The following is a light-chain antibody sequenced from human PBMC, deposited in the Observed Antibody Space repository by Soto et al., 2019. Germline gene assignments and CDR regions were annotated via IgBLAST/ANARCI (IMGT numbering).Light chain of an antibody. CDR1: QNISSY. V-gene: IGKV3-11*01. J-gene: IGKJ4*01. CDR2: DVS. CDR3: QQYGRSPLT. Sequence: EIVLTQSPGTLSLSPGERCTRACMSSQNISSYLIWYQQKPGQAPRLLIYDVSNRATGIPARFSGSGSGTDFSLTISSLEPEDFAVYYCQQYGRSPLTFGGGTKVDI.